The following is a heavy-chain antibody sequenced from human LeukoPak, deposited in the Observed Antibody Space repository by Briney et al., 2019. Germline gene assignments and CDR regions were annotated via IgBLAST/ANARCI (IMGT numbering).Heavy chain of an antibody. V-gene: IGHV3-23*01. CDR2: ITIGVTT. CDR3: ARDWGDSGWYLDY. J-gene: IGHJ4*02. Sequence: PGGSLRLSRAASGFTSRNYAMTWVRQAPGKGLEWVSAITIGVTTYYADSVKGRFTISRDNSKNTLYLQMDSLEAEDTAVYYCARDWGDSGWYLDYWGQGTLVTVSS. CDR1: GFTSRNYA. D-gene: IGHD6-19*01.